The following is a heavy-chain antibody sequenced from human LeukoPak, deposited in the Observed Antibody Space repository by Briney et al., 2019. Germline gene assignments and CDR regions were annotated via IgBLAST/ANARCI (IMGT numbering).Heavy chain of an antibody. CDR2: IYTSGST. CDR1: GVSTSSDY. J-gene: IGHJ4*02. D-gene: IGHD2-15*01. CDR3: ASILRYCSGGSCYSYFDY. Sequence: SETLSLTCTVSGVSTSSDYWSWIRQPAGKGLEWIGRIYTSGSTNYNPSLKSRVTMSVDTSKNQLSLKLSSVTAADTAVYYCASILRYCSGGSCYSYFDYWGQGTLVTVSS. V-gene: IGHV4-4*07.